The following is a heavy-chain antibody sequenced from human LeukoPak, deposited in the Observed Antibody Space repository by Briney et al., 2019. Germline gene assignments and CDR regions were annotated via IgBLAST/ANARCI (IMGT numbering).Heavy chain of an antibody. CDR2: INPNSGGT. CDR3: ARDPSRHSSRPDY. D-gene: IGHD6-13*01. J-gene: IGHJ4*02. V-gene: IGHV1-2*02. CDR1: GYTFTGYY. Sequence: GASVKVSCKASGYTFTGYYMHWVRQAPGQGLEWMGWINPNSGGTNYAQKFQGRVTMTRDTSISTAYMELSRLRSDDTAVYYCARDPSRHSSRPDYWGQGTLVTVSS.